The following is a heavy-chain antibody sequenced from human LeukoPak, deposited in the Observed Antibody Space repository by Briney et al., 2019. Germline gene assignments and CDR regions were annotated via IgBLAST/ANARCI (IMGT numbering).Heavy chain of an antibody. CDR2: ISYDGSNK. J-gene: IGHJ5*02. D-gene: IGHD3-10*01. CDR3: AKDLWFGESLGWFDP. Sequence: GRSLRLSCAASGFTFSSYGMHWVRQAPGKGLEWVAVISYDGSNKYYADSVKGRFTISRDNSKNTLYLQMNSLRAEDTAVYYCAKDLWFGESLGWFDPWGQGTLVTVSS. CDR1: GFTFSSYG. V-gene: IGHV3-30*18.